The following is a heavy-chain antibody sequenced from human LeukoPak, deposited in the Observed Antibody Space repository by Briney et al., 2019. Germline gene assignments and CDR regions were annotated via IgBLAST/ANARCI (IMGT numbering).Heavy chain of an antibody. CDR2: IYYSGST. V-gene: IGHV4-39*01. Sequence: SETLSLTCTVSGGSMINSHYWDWTRQSPGKGLEWIGSIYYSGSTYYNPSLKSRVTISVDTSKSQFSLELRSMTAADTAIYYCARNMTAVSRLDVFDIWGPGTMVTVSS. CDR3: ARNMTAVSRLDVFDI. CDR1: GGSMINSHY. D-gene: IGHD4-17*01. J-gene: IGHJ3*02.